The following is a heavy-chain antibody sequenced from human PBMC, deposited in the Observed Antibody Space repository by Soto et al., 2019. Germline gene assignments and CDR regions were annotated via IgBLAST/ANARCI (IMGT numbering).Heavy chain of an antibody. Sequence: EVQLVESGGDLVQPGGSLRLSCAASGFTFSGYWMGWVRQAPGKGLEWVASIMKDGGEKKYVDSVRGRFTISRDNVQNSLFLQMDSLRVEDTAVYYCARDRDYYKDDYWGQGTLVTVSS. CDR1: GFTFSGYW. J-gene: IGHJ4*01. D-gene: IGHD3-10*01. V-gene: IGHV3-7*01. CDR2: IMKDGGEK. CDR3: ARDRDYYKDDY.